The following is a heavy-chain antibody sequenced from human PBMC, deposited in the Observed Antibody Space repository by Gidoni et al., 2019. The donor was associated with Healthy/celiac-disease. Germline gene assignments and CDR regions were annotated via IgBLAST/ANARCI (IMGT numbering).Heavy chain of an antibody. CDR3: TRAKDTAMVHFDY. CDR2: IRSKAYGGTT. D-gene: IGHD5-18*01. Sequence: EVQLVESGGGLVQPGRSLSLSCTASGFTFGDYAMSWVRQAPGKGLEWVGFIRSKAYGGTTEYAASVKGRFTISRDDSKSIAYLQMNSLKTEDTAVYYCTRAKDTAMVHFDYWGQGTLVTVSS. V-gene: IGHV3-49*04. J-gene: IGHJ4*02. CDR1: GFTFGDYA.